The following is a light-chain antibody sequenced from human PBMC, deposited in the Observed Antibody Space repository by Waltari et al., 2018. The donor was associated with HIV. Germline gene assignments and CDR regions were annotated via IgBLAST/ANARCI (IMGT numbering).Light chain of an antibody. V-gene: IGLV2-14*01. Sequence: QSALTQPASVSGSPGQSITISCTGPSSDVGGYHYVSWYQQHPGKAPTLMIYEVSSRPSGVSNRFSGSKSGNTASLTISGLQAEDEADYYCSSYTSSSTLVFGGGTKLTVL. CDR1: SSDVGGYHY. CDR3: SSYTSSSTLV. CDR2: EVS. J-gene: IGLJ2*01.